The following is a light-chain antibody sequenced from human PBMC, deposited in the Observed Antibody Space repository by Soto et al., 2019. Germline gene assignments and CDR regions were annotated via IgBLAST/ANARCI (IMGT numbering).Light chain of an antibody. Sequence: EIVVTQSPATLSVSPGERATLSCRASQSVGNNFAWYQQKPGQAPRLLIFATSTRATGVPARFSGSGSGTEFTLTISSLQSEDFAVYYCQQYGEWPLTCGGGAKVEIE. CDR2: ATS. CDR3: QQYGEWPLT. V-gene: IGKV3-15*01. CDR1: QSVGNN. J-gene: IGKJ4*01.